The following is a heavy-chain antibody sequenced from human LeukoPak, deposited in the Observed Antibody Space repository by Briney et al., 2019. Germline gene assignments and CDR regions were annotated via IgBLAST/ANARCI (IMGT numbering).Heavy chain of an antibody. D-gene: IGHD3-10*01. Sequence: ASVTVSCKASGYTFTGYYMHWVRQAPGQGLEWMGWINPNSGGTNYAQKFQGRVTMTRDTSVSTAYMELSRLRSDDTAVYYCARGCLPRGVRGVIISGYWGQGTLVTVSS. CDR1: GYTFTGYY. CDR2: INPNSGGT. CDR3: ARGCLPRGVRGVIISGY. V-gene: IGHV1-2*02. J-gene: IGHJ4*02.